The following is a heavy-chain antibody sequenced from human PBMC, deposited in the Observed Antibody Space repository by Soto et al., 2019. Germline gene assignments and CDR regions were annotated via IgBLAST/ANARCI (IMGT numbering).Heavy chain of an antibody. CDR3: ARGGRSVVVAATPRWFDP. J-gene: IGHJ5*02. D-gene: IGHD2-15*01. V-gene: IGHV1-69*06. CDR2: IIPIFGTA. CDR1: GDTFSTYA. Sequence: QVQLVQSGAEVKKPGSSVKVSCKTSGDTFSTYAINWVRQAPGQGLEWMGGIIPIFGTANYAQKFQARVTITADRSTSRAFMELSRLRSEDTAVYFCARGGRSVVVAATPRWFDPWGQGTLVTVSS.